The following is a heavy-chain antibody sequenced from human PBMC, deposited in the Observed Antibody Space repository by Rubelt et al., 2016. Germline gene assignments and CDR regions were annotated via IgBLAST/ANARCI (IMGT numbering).Heavy chain of an antibody. CDR1: GGTFRSYA. J-gene: IGHJ2*01. CDR3: ARSKDTAMVTDADWYFDL. D-gene: IGHD5-18*01. CDR2: IIPIFGTA. V-gene: IGHV1-69*01. Sequence: QVQLVQSGAEVKKPGSSVKVSCKASGGTFRSYAISWVRQAPGQGLEWMGGIIPIFGTATYAQKFQGRVTIIADESTSTSYMELSSLRSEDTAVYYCARSKDTAMVTDADWYFDLWGRGTLVTVSS.